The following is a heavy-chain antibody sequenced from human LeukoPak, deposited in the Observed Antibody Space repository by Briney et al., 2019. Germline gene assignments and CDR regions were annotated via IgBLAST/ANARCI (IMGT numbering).Heavy chain of an antibody. V-gene: IGHV1-24*01. Sequence: ASVKVSCKASGGTFSSYAISWVRQAPGKGLEWMGGFDPEDGETIYAQKFQGRVTMTEDTSTDTAYMELSSLRSEDTAVYYCATVLGNSGYNYYYYYMDVWGKGTTVTVSS. CDR3: ATVLGNSGYNYYYYYMDV. CDR2: FDPEDGET. J-gene: IGHJ6*03. D-gene: IGHD3-22*01. CDR1: GGTFSSYA.